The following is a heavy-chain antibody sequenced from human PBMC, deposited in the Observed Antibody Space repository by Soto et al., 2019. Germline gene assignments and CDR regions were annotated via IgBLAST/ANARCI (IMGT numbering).Heavy chain of an antibody. CDR1: GFTFSNYW. D-gene: IGHD1-1*01. CDR2: IKQDGSEK. J-gene: IGHJ4*02. Sequence: PVGSLRLSCAASGFTFSNYWMSWVRQAPGKGLEWVANIKQDGSEKYYVDSVKGRFTISRDNAKDSLYLQMNSLRVEDTAVYYCARGKKNDGGLRYFDYWGQGTLVTVSS. V-gene: IGHV3-7*01. CDR3: ARGKKNDGGLRYFDY.